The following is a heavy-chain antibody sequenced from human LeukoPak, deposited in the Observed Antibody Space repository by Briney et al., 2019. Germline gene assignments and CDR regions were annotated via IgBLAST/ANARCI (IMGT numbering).Heavy chain of an antibody. D-gene: IGHD5-24*01. CDR3: AKGRGDGYNWRFYH. CDR1: GFISSNYV. CDR2: ISGSGGST. Sequence: GGSLRLSCAASGFISSNYVMNWVRQAPGKGLEWVSGISGSGGSTYYADSVKGRFTISRDNSKNTLYLQMSSLRAEDTAEYYWAKGRGDGYNWRFYHWGQGTLGTVSS. J-gene: IGHJ4*02. V-gene: IGHV3-23*01.